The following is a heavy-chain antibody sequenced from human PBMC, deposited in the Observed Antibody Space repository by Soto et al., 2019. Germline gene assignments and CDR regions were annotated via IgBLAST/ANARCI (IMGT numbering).Heavy chain of an antibody. D-gene: IGHD2-21*02. CDR3: ARGYWGGNSPGGWFDP. CDR2: IIPIFGTA. Sequence: QVQLVQSGAEVKKPGSSVKVSCKASGGTFSSYAISWVRQAPGQGLEWMGGIIPIFGTANYAQKFQGRVTITADESTSTAYMELSSLSSEDTAVYYCARGYWGGNSPGGWFDPWGQGTLVTVSS. V-gene: IGHV1-69*12. CDR1: GGTFSSYA. J-gene: IGHJ5*02.